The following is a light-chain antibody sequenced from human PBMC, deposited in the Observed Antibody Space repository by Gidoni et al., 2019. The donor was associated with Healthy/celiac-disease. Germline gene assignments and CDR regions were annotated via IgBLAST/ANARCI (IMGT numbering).Light chain of an antibody. CDR3: QSYDSSNHVV. CDR1: SCSIASNY. CDR2: EYT. V-gene: IGLV6-57*04. Sequence: NFMLTQAHAVSESPGKTVTISCTRSSCSIASNYVQWYQQRPGSAPTPLIYEYTQRPSGVPARFSGSIDSSSNSASLTISGLKTEDEADYYCQSYDSSNHVVFGGGTKLTVL. J-gene: IGLJ2*01.